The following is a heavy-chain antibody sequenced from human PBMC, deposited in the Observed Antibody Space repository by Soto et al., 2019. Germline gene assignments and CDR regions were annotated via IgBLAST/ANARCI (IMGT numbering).Heavy chain of an antibody. V-gene: IGHV1-18*04. CDR3: ARDHIAAADTYALDI. Sequence: SXKVSFKAAGYIXSGYGSSWVRQAPGQGLEWVGLINPGTGATTYAQKFQGRDTITRDTSTSKVYMELRSLTSEDTAVYYCARDHIAAADTYALDIWGQGTMVTVSS. J-gene: IGHJ3*02. D-gene: IGHD6-25*01. CDR2: INPGTGAT. CDR1: GYIXSGYG.